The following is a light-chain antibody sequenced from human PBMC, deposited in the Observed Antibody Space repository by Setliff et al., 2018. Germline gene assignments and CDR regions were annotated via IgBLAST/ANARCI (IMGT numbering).Light chain of an antibody. CDR1: SSDVGGYNY. CDR3: SSYTSSSTPDV. J-gene: IGLJ1*01. Sequence: QSVLTQPASVSGSPGQSITISCTGISSDVGGYNYVSWYQQHPGKAPKLMIYDVSKRPSGVSNRFSGSKSGNTASLTISGLQAEDEADYYCSSYTSSSTPDVFGTGTKVTVL. CDR2: DVS. V-gene: IGLV2-14*01.